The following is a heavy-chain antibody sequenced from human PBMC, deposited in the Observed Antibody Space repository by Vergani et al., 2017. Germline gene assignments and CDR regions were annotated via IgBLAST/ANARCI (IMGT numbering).Heavy chain of an antibody. CDR2: ISGSGGST. D-gene: IGHD3-22*01. V-gene: IGHV3-23*01. CDR3: ARVHEPKTYYYDSSGYYHFDY. J-gene: IGHJ4*02. CDR1: GFTFSSYA. Sequence: EVQLLESGGGLVQPGGSLRLFCAASGFTFSSYAMSWVRQAPGKGLEWVSAISGSGGSTYYADSVKGRFTISRDNSKNTLYLQMNSLRAEDTAVYYCARVHEPKTYYYDSSGYYHFDYWGQGTLVTVSS.